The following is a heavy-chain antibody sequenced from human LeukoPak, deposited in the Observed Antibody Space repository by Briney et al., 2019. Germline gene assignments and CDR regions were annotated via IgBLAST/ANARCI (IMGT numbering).Heavy chain of an antibody. CDR2: INSDGSVT. V-gene: IGHV3-74*01. Sequence: PGRSLRLSCAASGFTFSTYGMHWVRQAPGKGLVWVSRINSDGSVTTYADSVKGRFTISRDNAKNTLYLQLNSLTAEDTAVCYCARGVNGNSDYWGQGALVTVSS. CDR3: ARGVNGNSDY. J-gene: IGHJ4*02. CDR1: GFTFSTYG. D-gene: IGHD2-8*01.